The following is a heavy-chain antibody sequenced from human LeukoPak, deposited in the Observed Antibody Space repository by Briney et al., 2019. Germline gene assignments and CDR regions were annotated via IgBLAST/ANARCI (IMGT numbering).Heavy chain of an antibody. V-gene: IGHV4-39*01. Sequence: PSETLSLTCTVSGGSISSSSYYWGWIRQPPGKGLEWIGSIYYSGSPYYNPSLKSRVTISVDTSKKQFSLKLSSVTAADTAVYYCARGVGWGSKWGYWGQGTLVTVSS. CDR3: ARGVGWGSKWGY. CDR1: GGSISSSSYY. D-gene: IGHD3-16*01. J-gene: IGHJ4*02. CDR2: IYYSGSP.